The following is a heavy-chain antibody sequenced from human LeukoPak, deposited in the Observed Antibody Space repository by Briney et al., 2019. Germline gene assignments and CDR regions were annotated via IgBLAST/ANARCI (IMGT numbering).Heavy chain of an antibody. CDR3: ARDGGYCSSTSCFWFDP. J-gene: IGHJ5*02. CDR1: GYTFTTYG. Sequence: GASVKVCCKASGYTFTTYGISWVRQAPGQGLEWMGWISAYNGNTNYAQKLQGRVTMTTDTSTSTAYMELRSLRSDDTAVYYCARDGGYCSSTSCFWFDPWGQGTLVTVSS. D-gene: IGHD2-2*01. CDR2: ISAYNGNT. V-gene: IGHV1-18*01.